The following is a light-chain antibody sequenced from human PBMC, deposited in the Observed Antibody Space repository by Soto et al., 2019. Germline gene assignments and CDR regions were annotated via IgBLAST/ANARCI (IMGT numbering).Light chain of an antibody. CDR1: QSINSW. CDR2: NAS. Sequence: DIQMTQSPSTLSASVGDRVTITCRASQSINSWLAWYQQKPARAPKLLIYNASSLESGVTSSFSGSGSGTEFTITISSLQPDDFSTCYCQQYTSYSTFGQGTKVEIK. J-gene: IGKJ1*01. CDR3: QQYTSYST. V-gene: IGKV1-5*03.